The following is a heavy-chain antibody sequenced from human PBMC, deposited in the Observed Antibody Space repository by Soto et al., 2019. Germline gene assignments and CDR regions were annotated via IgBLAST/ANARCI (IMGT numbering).Heavy chain of an antibody. J-gene: IGHJ3*02. CDR2: IYTSGST. CDR1: GGSISSYY. V-gene: IGHV4-4*07. D-gene: IGHD2-2*01. CDR3: ARDCSSTSCHHAFDI. Sequence: ASETLSLTCTVSGGSISSYYWSWIRQPAGKGLEWIGRIYTSGSTNYNPSLKSRVTMSVDTSKNQFSLKLSSVTAADTAVYYCARDCSSTSCHHAFDIWGQGTMVTVSS.